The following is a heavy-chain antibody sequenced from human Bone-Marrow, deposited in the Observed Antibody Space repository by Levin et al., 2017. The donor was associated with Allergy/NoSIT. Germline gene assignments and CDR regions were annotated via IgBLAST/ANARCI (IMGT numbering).Heavy chain of an antibody. J-gene: IGHJ4*02. D-gene: IGHD6-19*01. CDR1: GFTFDDYA. Sequence: PGGSLRLSCAASGFTFDDYAMHWVRQAPGKGLEWVSGISWNSGSIGYADSVKGRFTISRDNAKNSLYLQMNSLRAEDTALYYCAKDIGSYSSGWYGFDYWGQGTLVTVSS. CDR3: AKDIGSYSSGWYGFDY. CDR2: ISWNSGSI. V-gene: IGHV3-9*01.